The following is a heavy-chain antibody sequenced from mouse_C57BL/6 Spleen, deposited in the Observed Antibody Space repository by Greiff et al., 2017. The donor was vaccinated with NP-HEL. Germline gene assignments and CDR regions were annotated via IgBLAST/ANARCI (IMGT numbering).Heavy chain of an antibody. CDR1: GYTFTSYW. V-gene: IGHV1-52*01. J-gene: IGHJ1*03. Sequence: VQLQQPGAELVRPGSSVKLSCKASGYTFTSYWMHWVKQRPIQGLEWIGNIDPSDSETHYNQKFKDKATLTVDKSSSTAYMQLSSLTSEDSAVYYGARENYYGSSPWYFDVWGTGTTVTVSS. CDR3: ARENYYGSSPWYFDV. D-gene: IGHD1-1*01. CDR2: IDPSDSET.